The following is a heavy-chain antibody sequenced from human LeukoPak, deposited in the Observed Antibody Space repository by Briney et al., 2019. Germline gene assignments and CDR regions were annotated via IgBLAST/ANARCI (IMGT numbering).Heavy chain of an antibody. Sequence: SETLSLTCSVSGGSISSEGFYWSWIRQHPGKGLEWIACIYHSGRTYYNPSLKSRLTISVDTSKNQFSMSLKSVTAADTAVYYCARVVTSSLYFFDYWGQGTLVSVSS. J-gene: IGHJ4*02. CDR3: ARVVTSSLYFFDY. D-gene: IGHD2-21*02. CDR1: GGSISSEGFY. V-gene: IGHV4-31*03. CDR2: IYHSGRT.